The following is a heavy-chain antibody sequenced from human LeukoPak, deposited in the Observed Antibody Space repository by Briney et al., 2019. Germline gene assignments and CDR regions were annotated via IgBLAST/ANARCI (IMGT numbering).Heavy chain of an antibody. CDR3: ARVGYFCSGGSCYGANWFGG. CDR1: GYTLTELS. V-gene: IGHV1-24*01. Sequence: ASVKVSCKVSGYTLTELSMHWVRQAPGKGRECRGGFDPEDGETIYAQKFQGRVTMTEDTSTATDYMELRSLRSEDTAVYYCARVGYFCSGGSCYGANWFGGWGQGTMVTVSS. J-gene: IGHJ5*02. D-gene: IGHD2-15*01. CDR2: FDPEDGET.